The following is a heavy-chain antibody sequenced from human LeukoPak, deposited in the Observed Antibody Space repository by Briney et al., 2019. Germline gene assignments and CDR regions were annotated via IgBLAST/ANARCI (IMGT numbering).Heavy chain of an antibody. V-gene: IGHV3-11*06. CDR1: GFTFSDYY. J-gene: IGHJ4*02. CDR2: ISSRTSDT. D-gene: IGHD1-1*01. Sequence: GGSLRLSCAASGFTFSDYYMSWIRQAPGKGLEWVSYISSRTSDTNYVDSVKGRFTISRDNAKNSLYLQMNSLRAEDTAVYYCTRVGSSGSVDYWGQGTMVTVSS. CDR3: TRVGSSGSVDY.